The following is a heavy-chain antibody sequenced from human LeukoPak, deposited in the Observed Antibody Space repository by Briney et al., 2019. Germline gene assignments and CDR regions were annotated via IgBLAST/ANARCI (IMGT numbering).Heavy chain of an antibody. CDR1: GGSFSGYY. CDR3: ARVVRVVITPYRYYYYMDV. J-gene: IGHJ6*03. V-gene: IGHV4-34*01. D-gene: IGHD3-22*01. Sequence: KPSETLSLTCAVYGGSFSGYYWSWIRQPPGKGLEWIGEINHSGSTNYKPSLKSRVTISVDTSKNQFSLKLSSVTAADTAVYYCARVVRVVITPYRYYYYMDVWGKGTTVTVSS. CDR2: INHSGST.